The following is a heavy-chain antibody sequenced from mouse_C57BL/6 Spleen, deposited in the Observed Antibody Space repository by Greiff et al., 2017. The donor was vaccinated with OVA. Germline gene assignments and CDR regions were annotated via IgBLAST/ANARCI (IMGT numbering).Heavy chain of an antibody. CDR2: IRLKSDNYAT. V-gene: IGHV6-3*01. CDR1: GFTFSNSW. J-gene: IGHJ2*01. Sequence: EVQRVESGGGLVQPGGSMKLSCVASGFTFSNSWMNLVRQSPEKGLEWVAQIRLKSDNYATHYAESVKGRFTISRDDSKSSVYLQMNNLRAEDTGIYYCTGELRYFDYWGQGTTLTVSS. D-gene: IGHD1-1*01. CDR3: TGELRYFDY.